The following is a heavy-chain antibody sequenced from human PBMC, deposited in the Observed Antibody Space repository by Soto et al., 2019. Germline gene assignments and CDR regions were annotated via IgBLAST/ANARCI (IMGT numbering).Heavy chain of an antibody. CDR3: VGWYYFDY. CDR2: ISGSSATI. D-gene: IGHD6-19*01. J-gene: IGHJ4*02. V-gene: IGHV3-48*02. CDR1: GFTFSSYS. Sequence: GGSLRLSCAASGFTFSSYSMNWVRQAPGKGLEWVSYISGSSATIYYADSVKGRFTISRDHAKNSLYLQMNSLRDEDTAVYYCVGWYYFDYWGQGTLVTVSS.